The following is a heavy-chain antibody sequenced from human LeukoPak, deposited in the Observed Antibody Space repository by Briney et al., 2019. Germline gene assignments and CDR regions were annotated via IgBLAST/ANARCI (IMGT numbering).Heavy chain of an antibody. CDR1: GFTFSTSA. V-gene: IGHV3-23*01. J-gene: IGHJ4*02. CDR2: ISGSDAST. CDR3: AKRSSGSWCFDS. Sequence: GGSLRLSCAASGFTFSTSAMSWVRQAPGKGLDWVSSISGSDASTYYEDSVKGRFTISRDNSKNTLFLQMNSLRADDTALYYCAKRSSGSWCFDSWGQGTLVTVSP. D-gene: IGHD6-13*01.